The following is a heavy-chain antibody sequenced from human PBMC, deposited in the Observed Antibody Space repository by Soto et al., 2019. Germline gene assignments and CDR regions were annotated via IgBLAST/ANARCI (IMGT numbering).Heavy chain of an antibody. V-gene: IGHV5-51*01. CDR2: IYPGDSDT. Sequence: GESLRIWCKWSGYSFTSYVIFLVVQVPGKGLYWMGIIYPGDSDTRYSPSFQGQVTISAEKSISTAYLQWSSLKASATAMYYCERNGRRNKFVPRASYGIEVRGQGTTV. CDR3: ERNGRRNKFVPRASYGIEV. CDR1: GYSFTSYV. J-gene: IGHJ6*01. D-gene: IGHD1-1*01.